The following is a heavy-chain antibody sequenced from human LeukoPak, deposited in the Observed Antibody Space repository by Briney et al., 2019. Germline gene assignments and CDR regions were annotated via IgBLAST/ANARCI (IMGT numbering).Heavy chain of an antibody. CDR3: AREASDYYRDF. V-gene: IGHV3-33*08. Sequence: PGGSLRLSCAASGFTFSDYQMSWIRQAPGKGLEWVAVIWYDGSKKYYGDSVKGRFTISRDDSKNTLYLQMNSLRAEDTAVYYCAREASDYYRDFWGQGTLVTVSS. J-gene: IGHJ4*02. D-gene: IGHD3-3*01. CDR2: IWYDGSKK. CDR1: GFTFSDYQ.